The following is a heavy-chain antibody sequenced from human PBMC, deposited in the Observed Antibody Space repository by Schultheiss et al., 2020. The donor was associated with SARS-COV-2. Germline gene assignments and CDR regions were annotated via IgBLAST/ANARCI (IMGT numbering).Heavy chain of an antibody. J-gene: IGHJ3*02. CDR3: ARDVLQLWLHAFDI. D-gene: IGHD5-18*01. V-gene: IGHV3-11*06. CDR1: GFTFSDYY. CDR2: ISSSSSYI. Sequence: GESLKISCAASGFTFSDYYMSWIRQAPGKGLEWVSYISSSSSYIYYADSVKGRFTISRDNAKNSLYLQMNSLRAEDTAVYYCARDVLQLWLHAFDIWGQGTMVTVSS.